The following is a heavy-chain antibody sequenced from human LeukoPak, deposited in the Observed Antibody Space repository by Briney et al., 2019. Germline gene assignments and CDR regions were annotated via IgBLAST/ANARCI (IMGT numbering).Heavy chain of an antibody. CDR3: ARVVLEYYYDSSGYSLGNWFGP. J-gene: IGHJ5*02. CDR2: ISAYNGNT. CDR1: GYTFTSYG. V-gene: IGHV1-18*01. D-gene: IGHD3-22*01. Sequence: GASMKVSCKASGYTFTSYGISWVRQAPGQGLEWMGWISAYNGNTNYAQKLQGRVTMTTDTSTSTAYMELRSLRSDDTAVYYCARVVLEYYYDSSGYSLGNWFGPWGQGTLVTVSS.